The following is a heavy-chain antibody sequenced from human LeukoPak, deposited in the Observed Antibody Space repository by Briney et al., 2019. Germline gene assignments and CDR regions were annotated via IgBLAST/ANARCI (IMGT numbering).Heavy chain of an antibody. CDR2: ISSSSSYI. J-gene: IGHJ4*02. CDR1: GFTFSSYS. CDR3: ATQLWSHYFDY. V-gene: IGHV3-21*01. Sequence: PGGSLRLSCAASGFTFSSYSMNWVRQAPGKGLEWVSSISSSSSYIYYADSVKGRFTISRDNAKNSPYLQMNSLRAEDTAVYYCATQLWSHYFDYWGQGTLVTVSS. D-gene: IGHD5-18*01.